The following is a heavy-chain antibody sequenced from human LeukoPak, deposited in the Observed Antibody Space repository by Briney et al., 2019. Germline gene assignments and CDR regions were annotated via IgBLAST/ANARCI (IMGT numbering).Heavy chain of an antibody. V-gene: IGHV4-59*08. CDR2: IYYTGKN. J-gene: IGHJ4*02. Sequence: SETLSLTCAVSGGSINSHYWGWIRQPPGKGLQWIGDIYYTGKNNYNPSLKSRVTISLDTSKDRLSLNLTSVLAADTAIYYCVRRDSGWNYFDYWGQGILVTVSS. D-gene: IGHD5-12*01. CDR1: GGSINSHY. CDR3: VRRDSGWNYFDY.